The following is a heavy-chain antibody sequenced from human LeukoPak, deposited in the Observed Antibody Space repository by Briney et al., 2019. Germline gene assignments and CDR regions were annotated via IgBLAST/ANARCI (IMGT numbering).Heavy chain of an antibody. V-gene: IGHV5-51*01. CDR1: GYSVTSYW. Sequence: GESLKISCKGSGYSVTSYWVGWVRQMPGKCLESMWIIYPGDSDTRYSPSFQGQVTISADKSISTAYLQWSSLKASDTSIYHAADRIRYCSSTSCYDVLGFDPWGQGTLVTVSS. D-gene: IGHD2-2*01. CDR3: ADRIRYCSSTSCYDVLGFDP. J-gene: IGHJ5*02. CDR2: IYPGDSDT.